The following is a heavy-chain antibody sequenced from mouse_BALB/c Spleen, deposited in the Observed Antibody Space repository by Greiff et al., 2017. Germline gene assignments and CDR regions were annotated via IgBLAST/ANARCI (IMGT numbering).Heavy chain of an antibody. CDR3: TGGRYDVWFAY. CDR2: INPSNGRT. D-gene: IGHD2-14*01. CDR1: GYTFTSYW. Sequence: QVQLQQPGAELVKPGASVKLSCKASGYTFTSYWMHWVKQRPGQGLEWIGEINPSNGRTNYNEKFKSKATLTVDKSSSTAYMQLSSLTSEDSAVYYCTGGRYDVWFAYWGQGTLVTVSA. V-gene: IGHV1S81*02. J-gene: IGHJ3*01.